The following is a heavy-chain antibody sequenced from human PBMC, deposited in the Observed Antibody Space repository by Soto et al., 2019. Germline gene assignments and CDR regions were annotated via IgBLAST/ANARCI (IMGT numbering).Heavy chain of an antibody. V-gene: IGHV4-39*07. D-gene: IGHD3-9*01. Sequence: SETLSLRCTVSGGSISSIGDYWGWIRQPPGKGLEWIGSIDYSESTYYNPSLKSRVSISVDTSKNQFSLKLSSVTAADTAVYYCARGNYDFLTGYYIEYFDYWGQGTLVTVSS. CDR1: GGSISSIGDY. CDR3: ARGNYDFLTGYYIEYFDY. CDR2: IDYSEST. J-gene: IGHJ4*02.